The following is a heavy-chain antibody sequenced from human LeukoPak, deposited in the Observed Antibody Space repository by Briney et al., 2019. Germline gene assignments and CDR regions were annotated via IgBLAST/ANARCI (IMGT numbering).Heavy chain of an antibody. CDR3: AKVERGEQLALDY. Sequence: GGSLRLSCAASGFTFSSYGMHWVRHAPGEGQEWVAFIRYDGSNKYYADSVKGRFTISRDNSKNTLYLQMNSLRAEDTAVYYCAKVERGEQLALDYWGQGTLVTVSS. CDR1: GFTFSSYG. J-gene: IGHJ4*02. D-gene: IGHD6-13*01. V-gene: IGHV3-30*02. CDR2: IRYDGSNK.